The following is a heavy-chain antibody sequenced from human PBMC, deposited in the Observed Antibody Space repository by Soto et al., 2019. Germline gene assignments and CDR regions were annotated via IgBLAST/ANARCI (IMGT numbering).Heavy chain of an antibody. V-gene: IGHV4-39*02. CDR3: ARERRDGYKYYFDY. J-gene: IGHJ4*02. CDR2: IDYNGVT. CDR1: GGSIYRSGYY. D-gene: IGHD5-12*01. Sequence: SETLSLTCTVSGGSIYRSGYYWGWIRQPPGRGLEWIGNIDYNGVTYSNPSLKSRVTISRDTSKNQFSLKLTSVTAADTALYYCARERRDGYKYYFDYWGQGTLVTVSS.